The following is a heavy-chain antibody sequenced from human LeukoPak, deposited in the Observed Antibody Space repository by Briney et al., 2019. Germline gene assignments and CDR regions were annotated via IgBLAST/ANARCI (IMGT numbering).Heavy chain of an antibody. D-gene: IGHD1-1*01. CDR2: ISHDGSYK. CDR1: GFTFSTYG. Sequence: GRSLRLSCAASGFTFSTYGMNWARQAPGKGLEWVALISHDGSYKYYEDSVKGRFTISRDSSKNTLYLQMNSLRAEDTAVYYCAKDWQLVDYWGQGTLVTVSS. CDR3: AKDWQLVDY. V-gene: IGHV3-30*18. J-gene: IGHJ4*02.